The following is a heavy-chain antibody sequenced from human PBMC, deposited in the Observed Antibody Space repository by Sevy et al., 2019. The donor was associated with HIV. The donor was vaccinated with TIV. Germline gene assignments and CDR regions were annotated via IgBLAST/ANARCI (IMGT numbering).Heavy chain of an antibody. D-gene: IGHD3-3*01. J-gene: IGHJ3*02. CDR2: ITAYNGNT. V-gene: IGHV1-18*01. CDR1: GYTFTNYG. Sequence: ASLKVSCKASGYTFTNYGFNWVRQAPGQGLEWIGWITAYNGNTIYAQKVQGRVTMTTDTSTNTAYMELGSLTSDDTAVYYCARDRGPITDYGDFNDAFEIWGQGTMVTVSS. CDR3: ARDRGPITDYGDFNDAFEI.